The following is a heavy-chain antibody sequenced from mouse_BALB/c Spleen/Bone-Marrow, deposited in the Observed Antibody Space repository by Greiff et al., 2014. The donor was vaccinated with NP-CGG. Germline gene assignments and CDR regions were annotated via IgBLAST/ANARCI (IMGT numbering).Heavy chain of an antibody. CDR2: IHPSDTDT. CDR1: GYSFTSYW. V-gene: IGHV1-74*01. D-gene: IGHD1-1*01. CDR3: ARLDGNDGSTFAY. Sequence: QVQLQQSGAELVRPGASVKLSCKASGYSFTSYWMNWVKQGPGHGLEWIGMIHPSDTDTRLNQRFKDKATLTVDKSSSTAYMQLNSPTSEDSAVYYCARLDGNDGSTFAYWGQGTLVTVSA. J-gene: IGHJ3*01.